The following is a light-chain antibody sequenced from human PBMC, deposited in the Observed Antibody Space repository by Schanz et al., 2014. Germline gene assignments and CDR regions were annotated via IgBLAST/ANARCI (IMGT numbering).Light chain of an antibody. J-gene: IGKJ2*01. V-gene: IGKV3-20*01. CDR3: QQYGSSPRT. Sequence: EIVMTQSPATLSVSPGERATLSCRASQSVSSNLAWYQQKPGQAPRLLMSGVHDRASGIPDRFSGSGSGTDFTLTISSLEPEDFAVYYCQQYGSSPRTFGQGTKLEIK. CDR1: QSVSSN. CDR2: GVH.